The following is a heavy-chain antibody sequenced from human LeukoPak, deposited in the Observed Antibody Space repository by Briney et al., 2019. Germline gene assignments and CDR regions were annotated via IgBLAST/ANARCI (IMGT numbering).Heavy chain of an antibody. D-gene: IGHD3-3*01. CDR1: GVSITSDTYG. V-gene: IGHV4-30-2*01. CDR2: ILHNGST. CDR3: ARTRDFWSGYFDY. J-gene: IGHJ4*02. Sequence: SETLSLTCAVSGVSITSDTYGWSWIRQPPGKGLEWIGYILHNGSTYYNPSLKSRVTISIDTSNSQFSLKLSSVTAADTAVYYCARTRDFWSGYFDYWGQGTLVTVSS.